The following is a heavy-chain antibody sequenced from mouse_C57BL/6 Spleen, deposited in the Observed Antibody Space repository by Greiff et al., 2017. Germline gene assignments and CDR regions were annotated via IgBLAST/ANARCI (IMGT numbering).Heavy chain of an antibody. CDR2: INYDGSST. D-gene: IGHD1-1*01. Sequence: EVQRVESEGGLVQPGSSMKLSCTASGYTFSDYYMAWVRQVPEKGLEWVANINYDGSSTYYLDSLKSRFIISRDNTTNILYLQMSSLKSEDSATYYCARVYGSGWCCYFDVWGTGTAVTVSS. J-gene: IGHJ1*03. CDR1: GYTFSDYY. CDR3: ARVYGSGWCCYFDV. V-gene: IGHV5-16*01.